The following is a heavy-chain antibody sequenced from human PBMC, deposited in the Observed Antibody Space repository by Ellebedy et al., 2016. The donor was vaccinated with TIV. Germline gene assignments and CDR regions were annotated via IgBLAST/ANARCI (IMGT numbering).Heavy chain of an antibody. CDR2: VNTHKGNT. J-gene: IGHJ1*01. CDR3: TRDDRFSGTWYSAYFQY. Sequence: ASVKVSCXASGYNLSNYGISRVRQGPGQGLEWMGWVNTHKGNTNYAPKFRGRLSMTIDTSTSTAYMELRSLGSDDTAVYYCTRDDRFSGTWYSAYFQYWGQGTLVTVSS. D-gene: IGHD1-26*01. V-gene: IGHV1-18*01. CDR1: GYNLSNYG.